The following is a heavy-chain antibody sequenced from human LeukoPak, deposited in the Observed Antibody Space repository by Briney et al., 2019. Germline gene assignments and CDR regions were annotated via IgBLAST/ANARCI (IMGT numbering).Heavy chain of an antibody. J-gene: IGHJ5*02. CDR3: ARMRGGLSWFDP. CDR2: INPNSGGT. D-gene: IGHD3-16*01. V-gene: IGHV1-2*02. Sequence: ASVKVSCKTSGYTFTGYYMHWVRQAPGQGPEWMGWINPNSGGTNYAQKFQGRVTMTRDTSISTAYMELSRLRSDDTAVYYCARMRGGLSWFDPWGQGTLVTVSS. CDR1: GYTFTGYY.